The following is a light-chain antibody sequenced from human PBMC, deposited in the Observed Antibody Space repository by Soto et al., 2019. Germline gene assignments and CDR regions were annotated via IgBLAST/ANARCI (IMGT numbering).Light chain of an antibody. CDR1: QGIRDD. J-gene: IGKJ1*01. Sequence: AIQMTQSPSSLSASVGDRVTITCRASQGIRDDLGWFQQKPGKAPKLLIYAASSLQSGVPSRFSGSGSGTDFTLTITSLQPEDFATYFCLQDYNYPRTFGQGTKVDIK. CDR2: AAS. CDR3: LQDYNYPRT. V-gene: IGKV1-6*01.